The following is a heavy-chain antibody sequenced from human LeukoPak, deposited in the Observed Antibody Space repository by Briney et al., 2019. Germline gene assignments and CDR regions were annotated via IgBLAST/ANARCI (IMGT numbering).Heavy chain of an antibody. V-gene: IGHV3-49*04. CDR2: IKRKAYGATK. D-gene: IGHD4-17*01. CDR3: PRDKVTVTTGDTNGFDI. CDR1: GFTFGDYA. J-gene: IGHJ3*02. Sequence: PGRSLRLSCTTSGFTFGDYAMSWVRQAPGKGLEWVASIKRKAYGATKQYASSLKGIFTIARDDHKSVPYLQMNNLKPEATGVYYCPRDKVTVTTGDTNGFDIWGQGAMVTVSS.